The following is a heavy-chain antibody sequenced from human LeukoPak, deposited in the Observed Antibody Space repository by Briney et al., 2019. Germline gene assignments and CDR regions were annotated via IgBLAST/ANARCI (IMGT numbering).Heavy chain of an antibody. CDR1: GFTFSSYE. Sequence: PGGSLRLSCAASGFTFSSYEMNWVRQAPGKGLEWVSAISGSGGSTYYADSVKGRFTISRDNAKNSLYLQMNSLRAEDTAVYYCARDQTGHWGQGTLVTVSS. CDR2: ISGSGGST. D-gene: IGHD1-14*01. V-gene: IGHV3-48*03. CDR3: ARDQTGH. J-gene: IGHJ4*02.